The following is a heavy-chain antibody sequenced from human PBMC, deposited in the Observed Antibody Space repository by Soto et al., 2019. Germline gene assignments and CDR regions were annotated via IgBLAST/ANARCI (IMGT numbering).Heavy chain of an antibody. D-gene: IGHD6-13*01. J-gene: IGHJ6*02. V-gene: IGHV4-59*01. Sequence: SETLSLTCTVSGGSISNYYWSWIRQPPGMGLEWIGYIYYTGSTNYNPSLKSRVTISVDTSKNQFSLKLSSVTAADTAVYYCAIVGSSGYLGMDVLGQGTTVTVSS. CDR3: AIVGSSGYLGMDV. CDR1: GGSISNYY. CDR2: IYYTGST.